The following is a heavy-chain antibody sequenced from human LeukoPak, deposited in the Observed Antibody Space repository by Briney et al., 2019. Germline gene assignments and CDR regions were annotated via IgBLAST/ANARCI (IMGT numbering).Heavy chain of an antibody. V-gene: IGHV5-51*01. CDR1: GYSFTSYW. D-gene: IGHD3-9*01. Sequence: PGESLKISCKGSGYSFTSYWIGWVRQMPGKGLEWIGIIYPGDSDTRYSPSFQGQVTISADKSISTAYLQWSSLKASDTAMYYCAREGGTPNYDILTGYLPLNWFDPWGQGTLVTVSS. CDR2: IYPGDSDT. CDR3: AREGGTPNYDILTGYLPLNWFDP. J-gene: IGHJ5*02.